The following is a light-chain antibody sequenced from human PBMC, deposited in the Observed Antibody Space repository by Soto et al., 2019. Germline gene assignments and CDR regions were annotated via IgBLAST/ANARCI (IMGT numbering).Light chain of an antibody. CDR2: GAS. CDR1: QSVSGN. Sequence: EIVMTLSPAPLTVSPGERAALSCRASQSVSGNLAWYQQTPGQAPRLLIYGASTRATGIPARFSGSGFWTEFTLTISSLKSEDFAVYYCQQYNYRPPAFGQGTRLEIK. CDR3: QQYNYRPPA. J-gene: IGKJ5*01. V-gene: IGKV3-15*01.